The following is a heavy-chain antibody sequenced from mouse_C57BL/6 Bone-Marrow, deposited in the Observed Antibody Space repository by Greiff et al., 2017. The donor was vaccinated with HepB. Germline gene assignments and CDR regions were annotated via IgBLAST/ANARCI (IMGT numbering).Heavy chain of an antibody. D-gene: IGHD1-1*01. V-gene: IGHV5-15*01. J-gene: IGHJ4*01. Sequence: EVKLVESGGGLVQPGGSLKLSCAASGFTFSDYGMAWVRQAPRKGPEWVAFISNLAYSIYYADTVTGRFTISRENAKNTLYLEMSSLRSEDTAMYYCARQSLYDGSLMDYCGQGTSVTVSS. CDR3: ARQSLYDGSLMDY. CDR1: GFTFSDYG. CDR2: ISNLAYSI.